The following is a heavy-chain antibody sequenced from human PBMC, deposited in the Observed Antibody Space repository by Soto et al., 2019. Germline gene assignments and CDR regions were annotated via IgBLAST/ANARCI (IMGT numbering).Heavy chain of an antibody. CDR2: IYTSGST. Sequence: SETLSLTCTVSGGSISSYYWSWIRQPAGKGLEWIGRIYTSGSTNYNPSLKSRVTTSLDMSKNQFSLKLTSVTAADTALYYCARGNCSSPNCYSFSGYYGMDVWGQGTTVTVSS. V-gene: IGHV4-4*07. CDR3: ARGNCSSPNCYSFSGYYGMDV. J-gene: IGHJ6*02. CDR1: GGSISSYY. D-gene: IGHD2-2*01.